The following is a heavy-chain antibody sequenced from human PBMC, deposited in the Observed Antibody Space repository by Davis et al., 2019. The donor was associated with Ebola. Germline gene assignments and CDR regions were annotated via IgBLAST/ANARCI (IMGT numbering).Heavy chain of an antibody. CDR1: GFTFSSYS. V-gene: IGHV3-48*04. Sequence: GESLKISCAASGFTFSSYSMNWVRQAPGKGLEWVSYISSSSSTIYYADSVKGRFTISRDNAKNSLYLQMNSLRAEDTAVYYCAKEEFGTIFYGWGQGTLVTVSS. CDR3: AKEEFGTIFYG. D-gene: IGHD3-9*01. J-gene: IGHJ4*02. CDR2: ISSSSSTI.